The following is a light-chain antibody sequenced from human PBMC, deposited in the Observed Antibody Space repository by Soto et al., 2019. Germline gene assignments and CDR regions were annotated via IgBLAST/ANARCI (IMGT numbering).Light chain of an antibody. Sequence: DIQMTQSPSTLSASVGDRVIISCRASQSISSWLAWYQQQPGKAPKLLIYDASSLESGVPSRFSGSGSETEFTLTISNLQPDDFATYYCQQYNSFSPYTFGQGTKLEIK. V-gene: IGKV1-5*01. J-gene: IGKJ2*01. CDR3: QQYNSFSPYT. CDR2: DAS. CDR1: QSISSW.